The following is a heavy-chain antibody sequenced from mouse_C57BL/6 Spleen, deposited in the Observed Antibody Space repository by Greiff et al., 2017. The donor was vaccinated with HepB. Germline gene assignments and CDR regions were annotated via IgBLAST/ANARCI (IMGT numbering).Heavy chain of an antibody. CDR2: IDPYSGGT. V-gene: IGHV1-62-3*01. CDR1: GYTFPSYW. Sequence: QVQLQQPGAELVMPGASVKLSCKASGYTFPSYWLHWVKQRPGQGLEWIGMIDPYSGGTKYNEKFKSKSTLTVDKSSSTAYMQLSSLTSEDSAVYYCARLVSFLPDYWCDGTTLTVSS. CDR3: ARLVSFLPDY. J-gene: IGHJ2*01.